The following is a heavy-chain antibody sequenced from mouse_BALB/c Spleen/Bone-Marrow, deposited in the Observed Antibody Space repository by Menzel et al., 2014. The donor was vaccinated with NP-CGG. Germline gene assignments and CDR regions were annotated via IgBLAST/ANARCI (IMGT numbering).Heavy chain of an antibody. Sequence: VQLQQSGAELVKPGASAKLSCKASGYTFTSYYMYWVKQRPGQGLEWIGEINPSNGGTNFNEKFKSKATLTVDKSSSTAYMQLSSLTFEDSAIYYCTRPYYGYVGYAYWGQGTQVTVSA. CDR2: INPSNGGT. CDR3: TRPYYGYVGYAY. D-gene: IGHD1-2*01. J-gene: IGHJ3*01. V-gene: IGHV1S81*02. CDR1: GYTFTSYY.